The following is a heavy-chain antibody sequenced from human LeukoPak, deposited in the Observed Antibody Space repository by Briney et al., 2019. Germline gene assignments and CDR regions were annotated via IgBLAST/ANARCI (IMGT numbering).Heavy chain of an antibody. V-gene: IGHV3-7*01. CDR2: IKQDGSDK. Sequence: PGGSLRLSCAASGLTFGRDWMSWVRQAPGKGLEWVAMIKQDGSDKYYVDSVKGRFTISSDNTKNSLNLQMNSLRAEDTAVYYCATLDTAMVTNFGYWGQGTLVTVSS. CDR1: GLTFGRDW. D-gene: IGHD5-18*01. CDR3: ATLDTAMVTNFGY. J-gene: IGHJ4*02.